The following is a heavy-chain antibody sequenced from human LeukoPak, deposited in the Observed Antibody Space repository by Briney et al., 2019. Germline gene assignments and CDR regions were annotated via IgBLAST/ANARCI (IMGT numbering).Heavy chain of an antibody. D-gene: IGHD5-24*01. CDR3: ARGDGYSLLFDY. CDR1: GYSISSGYY. V-gene: IGHV4-61*01. Sequence: PSETLSLTCTVSGYSISSGYYWSWIRQPPGKGLEWIGYIYYSGSTNYNPSLKSRVTISVDTSKNQFSLKLSSVTAADTAVYYCARGDGYSLLFDYWGQGTLVTVSS. J-gene: IGHJ4*02. CDR2: IYYSGST.